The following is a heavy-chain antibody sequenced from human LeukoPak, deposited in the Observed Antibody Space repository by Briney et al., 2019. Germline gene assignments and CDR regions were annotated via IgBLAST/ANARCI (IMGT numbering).Heavy chain of an antibody. J-gene: IGHJ6*03. Sequence: SETLSLTCTVSGGSISSYYWSWIRQPAGKGLEWIGRIYTSGSTNYNPSLKSRVTMSVDTSKNQFSLKLSSVTAADTAVYYCARGFWAGRPEYYYYYMDVWGKGTTVTVSS. D-gene: IGHD6-6*01. CDR1: GGSISSYY. CDR3: ARGFWAGRPEYYYYYMDV. V-gene: IGHV4-4*07. CDR2: IYTSGST.